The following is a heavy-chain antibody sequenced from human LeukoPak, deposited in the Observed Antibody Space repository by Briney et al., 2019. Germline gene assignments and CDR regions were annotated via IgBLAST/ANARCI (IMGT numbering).Heavy chain of an antibody. V-gene: IGHV3-23*01. D-gene: IGHD6-13*01. Sequence: PGGSLRLSCAASGFTFNNYAMSWVRQAPGKGLDWVSAISGSGGSTYYADSVKGRFTISRDNSKNTLYLQMNSLRAEDTAVYYCAKALISSWYEFDYWGQGTLVTVSS. CDR2: ISGSGGST. J-gene: IGHJ4*02. CDR3: AKALISSWYEFDY. CDR1: GFTFNNYA.